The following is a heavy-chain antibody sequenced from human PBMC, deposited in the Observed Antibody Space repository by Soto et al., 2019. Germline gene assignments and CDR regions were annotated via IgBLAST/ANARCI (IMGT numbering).Heavy chain of an antibody. CDR1: GGSISSGGYY. CDR3: ARDNGGTWFDP. CDR2: IYYSGST. J-gene: IGHJ5*02. D-gene: IGHD2-15*01. V-gene: IGHV4-31*03. Sequence: SETLSLTCTVSGGSISSGGYYWSWIRQHPGKGLEWIGYIYYSGSTYYNPSLKSRVTISVDTSKNQFSLKLSSVTAADTAVYYCARDNGGTWFDPWGQGTLITVSS.